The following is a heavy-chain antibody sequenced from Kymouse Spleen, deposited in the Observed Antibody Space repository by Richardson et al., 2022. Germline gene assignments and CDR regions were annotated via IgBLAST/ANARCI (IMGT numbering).Heavy chain of an antibody. Sequence: QLQLQESGPGLVKPSETLSLTCTVSGGSISSSSYYWGWIRQPPGKGLEWIGSIYYSGSTYYNPSLKSRVTISVDTSKNQFSLKLSSVTAADTAVYYCARQGSSSWFDPWGQGTLVTVSS. J-gene: IGHJ5*02. V-gene: IGHV4-39*01. CDR2: IYYSGST. CDR3: ARQGSSSWFDP. CDR1: GGSISSSSYY. D-gene: IGHD6-6*01.